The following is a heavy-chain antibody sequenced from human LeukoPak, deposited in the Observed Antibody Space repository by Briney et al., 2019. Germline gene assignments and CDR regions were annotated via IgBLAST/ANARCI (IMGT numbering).Heavy chain of an antibody. D-gene: IGHD6-6*01. V-gene: IGHV3-7*01. CDR2: INQDGSEK. J-gene: IGHJ5*02. CDR3: ARSIATWDWFDP. CDR1: GFTFSDYY. Sequence: GGSLRLSCAASGFTFSDYYMSWIRQAPGKGLEWVANINQDGSEKYYVDSVKGRFTISRDNAKNSLYLQMNSLRAEDTAVFYCARSIATWDWFDPWGQGTLVTVSS.